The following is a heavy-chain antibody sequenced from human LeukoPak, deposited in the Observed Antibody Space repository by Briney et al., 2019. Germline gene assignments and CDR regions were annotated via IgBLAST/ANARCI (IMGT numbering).Heavy chain of an antibody. CDR3: VKTRAVWGSYIL. CDR2: ISGSGGST. J-gene: IGHJ4*02. V-gene: IGHV3-23*01. Sequence: PGGSLRLSCAASGFTFSSYAMSWVRQAPGKGLEWVSVISGSGGSTYYADSVKGRFTISRDNSKNTLYLQMNSLKAEDTAVYYCVKTRAVWGSYILWGQGTLVTVSS. D-gene: IGHD3-16*01. CDR1: GFTFSSYA.